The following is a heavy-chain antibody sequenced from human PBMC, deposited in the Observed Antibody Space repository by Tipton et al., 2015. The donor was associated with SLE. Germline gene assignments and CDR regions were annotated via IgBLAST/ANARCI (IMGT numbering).Heavy chain of an antibody. D-gene: IGHD6-19*01. CDR2: LYYNGDT. CDR3: EFFGSGWSRGENY. CDR1: GYSLSNIHY. Sequence: TLSLTYTVSGYSLSNIHYWGWIRQPPGKGLEWIASLYYNGDTFYNPSLQSRLTMSVDTSRNQFSLKLSSLTAADTAVYYCEFFGSGWSRGENYWGQGTLVTVSS. J-gene: IGHJ4*02. V-gene: IGHV4-38-2*02.